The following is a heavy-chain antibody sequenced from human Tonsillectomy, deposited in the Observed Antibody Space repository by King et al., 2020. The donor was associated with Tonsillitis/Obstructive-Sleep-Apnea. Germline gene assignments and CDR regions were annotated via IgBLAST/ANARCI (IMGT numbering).Heavy chain of an antibody. J-gene: IGHJ3*02. CDR3: ARHEERTADI. V-gene: IGHV5-10-1*01. D-gene: IGHD1-26*01. CDR2: IDPTGSYT. CDR1: GYSFTSYW. Sequence: QLVESGAEVKKPGESLRLSCKASGYSFTSYWISWVRQMPGKGLEWMGRIDPTGSYTNYSPSSQGHVTISADKSISTAYLQWSSLKASDTAMYYCARHEERTADIWGQGTMVTVSS.